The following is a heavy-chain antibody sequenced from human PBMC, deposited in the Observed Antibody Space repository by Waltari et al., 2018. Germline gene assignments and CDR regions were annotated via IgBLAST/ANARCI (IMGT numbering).Heavy chain of an antibody. Sequence: QVQLVQSGAEVLKPGASVKVSCQASGYTFINYEINWVRQAAGQGLGWKEWMNPNSGATAYAQKFQDRITMTRDTSITTAYMELSNLRSDDTAVFYCARGRDLYANFDYNWFDPWGQGTLVTVSS. J-gene: IGHJ5*02. V-gene: IGHV1-8*02. D-gene: IGHD2-8*01. CDR2: MNPNSGAT. CDR3: ARGRDLYANFDYNWFDP. CDR1: GYTFINYE.